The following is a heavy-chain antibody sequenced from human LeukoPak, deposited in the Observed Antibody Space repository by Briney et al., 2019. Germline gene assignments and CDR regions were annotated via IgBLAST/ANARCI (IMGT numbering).Heavy chain of an antibody. V-gene: IGHV3-23*01. CDR1: GFTFSSYA. D-gene: IGHD4-23*01. CDR3: AKDSVGGYFDY. J-gene: IGHJ4*02. Sequence: GGSLRLSCAASGFTFSSYAMSWVRQAPGKGLEWVSAISGSGGSTYYADSVKGLFTISRDNSKNPLYLQMNSLRAEDTAVYYCAKDSVGGYFDYWGQGTLVTVSS. CDR2: ISGSGGST.